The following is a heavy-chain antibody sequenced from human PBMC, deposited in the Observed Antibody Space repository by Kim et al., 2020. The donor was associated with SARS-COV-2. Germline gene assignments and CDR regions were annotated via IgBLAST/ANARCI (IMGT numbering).Heavy chain of an antibody. V-gene: IGHV7-4-1*02. CDR2: INTNTGNP. CDR1: GYTFTSYA. CDR3: ARDDYDILTGYYNMSWFDP. Sequence: ASVKVSCKASGYTFTSYAMNWVRQAPGQGLEWMGWINTNTGNPTYAQGFTGRFVFSLDTSVSTAYLQISSLKAEDTAVYYCARDDYDILTGYYNMSWFDPWGQGTLVTVSS. D-gene: IGHD3-9*01. J-gene: IGHJ5*02.